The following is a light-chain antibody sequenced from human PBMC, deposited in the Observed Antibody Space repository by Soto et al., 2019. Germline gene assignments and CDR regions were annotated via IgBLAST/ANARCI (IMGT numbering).Light chain of an antibody. J-gene: IGKJ4*01. CDR3: QHDSVFPLT. V-gene: IGKV1-5*03. Sequence: DIQMTQFPSTLSASVGDRVTITCRASESISSWLDWYQQKPGKAPKILIYKASTLQSGVPSRLTGSGSGTEFTLTISSLQPDDFATYYCQHDSVFPLTFGGGTKVEIK. CDR2: KAS. CDR1: ESISSW.